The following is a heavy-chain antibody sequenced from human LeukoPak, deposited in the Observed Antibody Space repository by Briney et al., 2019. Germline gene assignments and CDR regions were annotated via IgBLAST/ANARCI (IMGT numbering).Heavy chain of an antibody. V-gene: IGHV1-18*01. CDR2: ISPYNGNT. CDR3: ARDGGPSCSSTSCYGLLNWFDP. D-gene: IGHD2-2*01. CDR1: GYTFTSYG. J-gene: IGHJ5*02. Sequence: GAPVKAYCKASGYTFTSYGIRWGRQAPGHGEKPRGWISPYNGNTNYAQKLQGRVTMTTDTSTSTAYMELRSLRSDDTAVYYCARDGGPSCSSTSCYGLLNWFDPWGQGTLVTVSS.